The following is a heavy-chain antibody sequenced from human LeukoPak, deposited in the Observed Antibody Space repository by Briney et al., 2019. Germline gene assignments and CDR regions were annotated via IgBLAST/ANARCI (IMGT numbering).Heavy chain of an antibody. J-gene: IGHJ4*02. CDR3: ARDPYSGLFDS. Sequence: GGSLRPSCAASGFTFSSYSMNWVRQAPGKGLVWVSSISSSSYIYYADSVKGRFTISRDNAKNSLYLQMNSLRAEDTAVYYCARDPYSGLFDSWGQGTLDTVSS. D-gene: IGHD4-11*01. V-gene: IGHV3-21*01. CDR2: ISSSSYI. CDR1: GFTFSSYS.